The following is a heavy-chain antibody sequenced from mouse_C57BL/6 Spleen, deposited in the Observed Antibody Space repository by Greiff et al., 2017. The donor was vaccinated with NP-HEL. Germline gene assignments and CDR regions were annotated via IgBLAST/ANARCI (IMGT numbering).Heavy chain of an antibody. Sequence: QVQLQQPGAELVKPGASVKLSCKASGYTFTSYWMHWVKQRPGQGLEWIGMIHPNSGSTNYNEKFKSKATLTVDKSSSTAYMQLSSLTSEDSAVYYCARKDYYYAIDYWGQGTSVTVSS. CDR2: IHPNSGST. J-gene: IGHJ4*01. CDR3: ARKDYYYAIDY. CDR1: GYTFTSYW. V-gene: IGHV1-64*01.